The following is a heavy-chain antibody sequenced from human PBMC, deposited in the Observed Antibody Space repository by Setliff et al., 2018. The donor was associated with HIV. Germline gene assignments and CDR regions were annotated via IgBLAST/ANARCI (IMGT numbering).Heavy chain of an antibody. Sequence: ASVKVSCKASGDTFTSYYMNWVRQAPGKGLEWISSISYRSSYIYYSDSVKGRFTISRDDAKNSLFLQVNSLRDEDTAVYYCARSQGIGNYYMDVWGTGTTVTVSS. D-gene: IGHD2-15*01. V-gene: IGHV3-21*01. J-gene: IGHJ6*03. CDR3: ARSQGIGNYYMDV. CDR1: GDTFTSYY. CDR2: ISYRSSYI.